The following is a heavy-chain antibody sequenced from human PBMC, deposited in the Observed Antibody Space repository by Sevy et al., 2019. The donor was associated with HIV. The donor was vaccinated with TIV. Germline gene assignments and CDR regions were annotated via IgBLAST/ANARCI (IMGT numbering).Heavy chain of an antibody. CDR3: ARGYGQLRRYYFDY. CDR1: GGSFSGYY. Sequence: SKTLSLTCAVYGGSFSGYYWSWIRQPPGKGLEWLGEINHSGSTNYNPSLKSRVTISVDTSKNQFSLKLSSVTAADTAVYYCARGYGQLRRYYFDYWGQGTLVTVSS. V-gene: IGHV4-34*01. CDR2: INHSGST. D-gene: IGHD4-17*01. J-gene: IGHJ4*02.